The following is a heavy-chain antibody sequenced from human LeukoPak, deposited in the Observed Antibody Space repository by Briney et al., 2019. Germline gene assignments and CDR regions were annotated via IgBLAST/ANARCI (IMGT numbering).Heavy chain of an antibody. CDR1: GFTFSDYY. D-gene: IGHD5-12*01. Sequence: GGSLRLSCAASGFTFSDYYMSWIRQAPGKGLEWVSYISSSGSSIYYADSVKGRFTISRDNSKNTLYLHVNSLRPEDTAVYYCAKGSGYGAQYYYYYMDVWGKGTTVTISS. CDR2: ISSSGSSI. J-gene: IGHJ6*03. CDR3: AKGSGYGAQYYYYYMDV. V-gene: IGHV3-11*04.